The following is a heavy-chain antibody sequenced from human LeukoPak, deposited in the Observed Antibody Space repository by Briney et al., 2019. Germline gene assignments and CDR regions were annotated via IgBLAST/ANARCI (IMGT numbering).Heavy chain of an antibody. CDR1: GYTFTIYY. Sequence: GASVTVSFKASGYTFTIYYMHWVRQAPGQGLEWMGIINPSGGSTSYAQKFQGRVTMTRDMSTSTVYMELSSLRSEDTAVYYCARGTLEWLFDYWGQGTLVTVSS. D-gene: IGHD3-3*01. V-gene: IGHV1-46*01. CDR3: ARGTLEWLFDY. J-gene: IGHJ4*02. CDR2: INPSGGST.